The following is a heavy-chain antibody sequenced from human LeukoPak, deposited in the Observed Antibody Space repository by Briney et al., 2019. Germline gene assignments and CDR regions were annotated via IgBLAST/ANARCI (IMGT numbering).Heavy chain of an antibody. Sequence: PGGSLRLSCAASGFTVSSNYMSWLRQPPGKGLEWIGSIYHSGSTYYNPSLKSRITTSVDTSKKQFSLDTAVYYCASNDVAARPFYAYWGQGTLVTVSS. J-gene: IGHJ4*02. CDR1: GFTVSSNY. CDR2: IYHSGST. D-gene: IGHD6-6*01. V-gene: IGHV4-38-2*01. CDR3: PFYAY.